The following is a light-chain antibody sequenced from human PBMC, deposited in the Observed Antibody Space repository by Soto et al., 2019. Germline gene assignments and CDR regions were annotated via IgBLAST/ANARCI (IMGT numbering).Light chain of an antibody. Sequence: QSALTQPASVSGSPGQSITISCAGTATDIGGYNYVSWYQHHPGRAPKLIIYGVTNRPSGVSNRFSGSKSGNTASLTISGLLAEDEADYYCCSFTSSSLFGTGTKVTVL. J-gene: IGLJ1*01. CDR1: ATDIGGYNY. V-gene: IGLV2-14*03. CDR3: CSFTSSSL. CDR2: GVT.